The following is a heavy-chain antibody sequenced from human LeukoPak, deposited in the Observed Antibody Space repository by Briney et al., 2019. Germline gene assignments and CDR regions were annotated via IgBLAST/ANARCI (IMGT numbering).Heavy chain of an antibody. CDR3: ARDLVTIFGRNWFDP. Sequence: GGSLRLSCAASGFTFSSYAMNWVRQAPGKGLEWVSGISGSGGSTNYADSVKGRFTISRDNSKNTVHLQMNSLRAEDTAVYYCARDLVTIFGRNWFDPWGQGTLVTVSS. J-gene: IGHJ5*02. D-gene: IGHD3-3*01. CDR1: GFTFSSYA. CDR2: ISGSGGST. V-gene: IGHV3-23*01.